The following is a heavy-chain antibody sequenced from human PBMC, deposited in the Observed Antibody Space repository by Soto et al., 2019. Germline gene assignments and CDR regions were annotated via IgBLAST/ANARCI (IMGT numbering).Heavy chain of an antibody. Sequence: QVQLVESGGGVVQPGRSLRLSCAASGFTFSNYGKHWVRQAPGKGLEWVALISYDGYNKYYAVSVKGRFTISRDSSKSTLNLHRDSMKTEDTAVYYCGKVPANVETHGAFDYWGQGTLVTVSS. CDR2: ISYDGYNK. CDR1: GFTFSNYG. V-gene: IGHV3-30*18. CDR3: GKVPANVETHGAFDY. J-gene: IGHJ4*02. D-gene: IGHD4-17*01.